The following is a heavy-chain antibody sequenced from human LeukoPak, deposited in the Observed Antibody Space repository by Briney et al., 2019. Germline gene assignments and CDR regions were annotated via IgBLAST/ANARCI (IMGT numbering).Heavy chain of an antibody. V-gene: IGHV1-24*01. CDR3: ATGDSYGVLAFDY. Sequence: ASVKVSCKVSGYTLTELSMHWVRQAPGKGLEWMGGFDPEDGETIYAQKFQGRVTMTEGTSTDTAYMELSSLRSEDTAVYYCATGDSYGVLAFDYWGQGTLVTVSS. D-gene: IGHD4-17*01. CDR1: GYTLTELS. J-gene: IGHJ4*02. CDR2: FDPEDGET.